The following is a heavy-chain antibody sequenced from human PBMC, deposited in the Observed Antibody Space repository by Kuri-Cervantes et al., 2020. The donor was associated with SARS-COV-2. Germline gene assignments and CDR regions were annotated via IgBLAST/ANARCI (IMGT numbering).Heavy chain of an antibody. CDR1: GFTFSSYA. CDR3: ARAYSSSWYFSGGEVPQTYYYYYMDV. CDR2: ISYDGSNK. Sequence: GGSLRLSCAASGFTFSSYAMHWVRQAPGKGLEWVAVISYDGSNKYYADSVKGRFTISRDNSKNSLYLQMNSLRAEDTAVYYCARAYSSSWYFSGGEVPQTYYYYYMDVWGKGTTVTVSS. D-gene: IGHD6-13*01. V-gene: IGHV3-30*07. J-gene: IGHJ6*03.